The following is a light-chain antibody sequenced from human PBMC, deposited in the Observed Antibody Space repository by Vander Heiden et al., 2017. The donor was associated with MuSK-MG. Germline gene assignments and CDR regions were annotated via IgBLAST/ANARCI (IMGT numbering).Light chain of an antibody. J-gene: IGKJ4*01. CDR2: AAA. CDR1: QGISSF. V-gene: IGKV1-9*01. CDR3: QQQNNSPIT. Sequence: DIQLTQSPSFLSASVGDRVTITCRASQGISSFLAWYQQKPGKAPNLLIYAAATLQSGVPSRFSGSKSGTEFTLTISSLQSEDFATYYCQQQNNSPITFGGGTKVXIK.